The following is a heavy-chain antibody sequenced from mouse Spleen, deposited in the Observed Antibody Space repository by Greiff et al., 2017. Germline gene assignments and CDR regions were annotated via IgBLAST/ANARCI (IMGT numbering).Heavy chain of an antibody. Sequence: VKLQESGAELAKPGASVKMSCKASGYTFTSYWMHWVKQRPGQGLEWIGYINPSTGYTEYNQKFKGKAKLTAVTSASTAYMELSRLTNEDSAVYYCTRYAGGNTFAYWGQRTLVTVAS. CDR3: TRYAGGNTFAY. J-gene: IGHJ3*01. V-gene: IGHV1-7*01. CDR2: INPSTGYT. CDR1: GYTFTSYW. D-gene: IGHD1-1*02.